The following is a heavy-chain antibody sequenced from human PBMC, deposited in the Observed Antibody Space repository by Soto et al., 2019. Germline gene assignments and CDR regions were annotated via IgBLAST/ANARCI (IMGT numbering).Heavy chain of an antibody. CDR1: GGSISSYY. CDR3: ARMEVGEAWFDL. V-gene: IGHV4-59*01. CDR2: IYYSGST. J-gene: IGHJ2*01. D-gene: IGHD3-16*01. Sequence: SETLSLTCTVSGGSISSYYWSWIRQPPGKGLEWIGYIYYSGSTNYNPSLKSRVTISVDTSKNQFSLKLSSVTAADTAVYYCARMEVGEAWFDLWGRGTLVTVSS.